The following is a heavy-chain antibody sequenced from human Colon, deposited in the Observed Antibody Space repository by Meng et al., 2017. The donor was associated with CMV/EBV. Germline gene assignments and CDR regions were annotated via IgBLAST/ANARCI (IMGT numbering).Heavy chain of an antibody. V-gene: IGHV3-66*01. Sequence: VQLGGSGGGLVQPGGSLGLSCAASGFTVSSNYMSWVRQAPGKGLEWVSVIYSGGSTYYADSVKGRFTISRDNSKNTLYLQMNSLRAEDTAVYYCARDSSSWYADYWGQGTLVTVSS. J-gene: IGHJ4*02. CDR3: ARDSSSWYADY. CDR2: IYSGGST. D-gene: IGHD6-13*01. CDR1: GFTVSSNY.